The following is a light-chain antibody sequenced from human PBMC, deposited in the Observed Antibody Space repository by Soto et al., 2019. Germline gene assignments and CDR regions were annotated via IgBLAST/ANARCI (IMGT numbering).Light chain of an antibody. CDR1: SSDVGGYNY. CDR3: TSFTSSSTWV. CDR2: EVS. Sequence: QSAPTQPASVSGSPGQSITISCTGTSSDVGGYNYVSWFQQHPGKAPKLKIYEVSNRPSGVSNRFSGSKSGYTASLTISELQAEDEADYYCTSFTSSSTWVFGGGTK. J-gene: IGLJ3*02. V-gene: IGLV2-14*03.